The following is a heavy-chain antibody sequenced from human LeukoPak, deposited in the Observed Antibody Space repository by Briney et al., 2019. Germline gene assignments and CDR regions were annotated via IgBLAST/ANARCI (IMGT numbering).Heavy chain of an antibody. D-gene: IGHD6-19*01. CDR2: ISSSSSTI. V-gene: IGHV3-48*02. CDR1: GITFTNYG. CDR3: ARRGVDTSGWYGGPFDY. J-gene: IGHJ4*02. Sequence: GGSLRLSCAASGITFTNYGMNWVRQAPGKGLEWVSYISSSSSTIHSAEFVRGRFTISRDNARDSLYLQMNSLRDEDTAVYYCARRGVDTSGWYGGPFDYWGQGILVTVSS.